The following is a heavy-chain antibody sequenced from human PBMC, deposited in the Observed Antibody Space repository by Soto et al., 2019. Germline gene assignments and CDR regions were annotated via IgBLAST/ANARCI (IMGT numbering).Heavy chain of an antibody. J-gene: IGHJ4*02. V-gene: IGHV3-23*01. Sequence: LRLSFTASGFTFTYYAFSWVRQAPGKGLEWVSAISASGQGIYYADSVRGRFTISRDNSKNTVFPHMDSLRAEDTAVYYCAKDRDYPRDQFHYWGQGTLVTVSS. CDR1: GFTFTYYA. CDR3: AKDRDYPRDQFHY. D-gene: IGHD2-2*01. CDR2: ISASGQGI.